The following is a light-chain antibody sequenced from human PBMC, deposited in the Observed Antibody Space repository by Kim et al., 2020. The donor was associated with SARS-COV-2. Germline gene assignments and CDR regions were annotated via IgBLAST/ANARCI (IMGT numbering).Light chain of an antibody. CDR2: GNN. Sequence: QRVTISCTGSRANIGTGYDVHWYQQFPGTTPTLLIYGNNNRPSGVPDRFSGSKSGTSASLAITGLQPEDEADYYCQSYDSSLSGVIFGGGTQLTVL. CDR1: RANIGTGYD. CDR3: QSYDSSLSGVI. V-gene: IGLV1-40*01. J-gene: IGLJ2*01.